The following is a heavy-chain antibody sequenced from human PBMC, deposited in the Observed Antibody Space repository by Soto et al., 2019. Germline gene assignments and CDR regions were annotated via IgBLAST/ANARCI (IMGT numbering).Heavy chain of an antibody. V-gene: IGHV3-53*01. CDR1: GFTVSSNY. J-gene: IGHJ3*02. CDR2: IYSGGST. Sequence: EVQLVESGGGLIQPGGSLRLSCAASGFTVSSNYMSWVRQAPGKGLEWVSVIYSGGSTYYADSVKGRFTISRDNSKNTLYLQMNSLRAEDTAVYYCARVRYSRVSLGHAFDIWGQGTMVTVSS. D-gene: IGHD6-13*01. CDR3: ARVRYSRVSLGHAFDI.